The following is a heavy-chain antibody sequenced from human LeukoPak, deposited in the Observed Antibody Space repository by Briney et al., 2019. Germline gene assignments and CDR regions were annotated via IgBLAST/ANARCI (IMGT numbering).Heavy chain of an antibody. CDR3: ARDGKWLGRGYSDY. V-gene: IGHV3-21*01. Sequence: GVSLTLSCAASGFTFSSYSMNWVRQAPGKGLEWVSSISSSRYIYYADSVKGRLTISRDNSQNTVYLQTNSLRPEDTAVYFCARDGKWLGRGYSDYWGEGTLVTV. CDR1: GFTFSSYS. D-gene: IGHD6-19*01. CDR2: ISSSRYI. J-gene: IGHJ4*02.